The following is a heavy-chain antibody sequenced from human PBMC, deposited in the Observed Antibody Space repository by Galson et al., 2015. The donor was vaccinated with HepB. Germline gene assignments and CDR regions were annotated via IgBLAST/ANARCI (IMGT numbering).Heavy chain of an antibody. J-gene: IGHJ5*02. D-gene: IGHD6-13*01. CDR2: INTNTGDP. Sequence: SVKVSCKASGYTFTSYAMNWVRQAPGQGLEWMGWINTNTGDPTYAQGFTGRFVFSLDTSVSTAYLQISSLKAEDTAVYYRARGPAEVAAAGTDWFDPWGQGTLVTVSS. CDR3: ARGPAEVAAAGTDWFDP. CDR1: GYTFTSYA. V-gene: IGHV7-4-1*02.